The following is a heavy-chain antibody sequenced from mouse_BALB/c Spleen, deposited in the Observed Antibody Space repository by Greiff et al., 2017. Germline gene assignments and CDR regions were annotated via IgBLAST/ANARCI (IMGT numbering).Heavy chain of an antibody. V-gene: IGHV5-6-3*01. CDR2: INSNGGST. CDR1: GFTFSSYG. CDR3: ARGSSYYYGSSYWYFDV. Sequence: EVQVVESGGGLVQPGGSLKLSCAASGFTFSSYGMSWVRQTPDKRLELVATINSNGGSTYYPDSVKGRFTISRDNAKNTLYLQMSSLKSEDTAMYYCARGSSYYYGSSYWYFDVWGAGTTVTVSS. J-gene: IGHJ1*01. D-gene: IGHD1-1*01.